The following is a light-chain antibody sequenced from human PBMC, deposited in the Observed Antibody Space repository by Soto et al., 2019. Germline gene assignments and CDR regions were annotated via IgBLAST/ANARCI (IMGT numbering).Light chain of an antibody. J-gene: IGKJ2*01. CDR3: QQANSFPYT. V-gene: IGKV1-12*01. Sequence: DIQMTQSPSSLSTSVGDRVTITCRASQEITSYLAWYQQKPGKAPKLLIYAASSLQSGVPSRFSGSGSGTDFTLTINSLQPEDFATYYCQQANSFPYTFGQGTKVDIK. CDR1: QEITSY. CDR2: AAS.